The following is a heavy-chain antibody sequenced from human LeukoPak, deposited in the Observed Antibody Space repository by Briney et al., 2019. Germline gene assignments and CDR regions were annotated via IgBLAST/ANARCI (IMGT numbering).Heavy chain of an antibody. V-gene: IGHV3-30*02. J-gene: IGHJ4*02. CDR1: GFIFSDYG. Sequence: GGSLRLSCSPSGFIFSDYGMHWVRQAPGKGLEWVAFIQYDGTDEHYADSVKGRFTISRDNSKDTLYLQMTSLRIEDTAVYYCAKDLKLAPFDYWGQGTLVTVSS. CDR2: IQYDGTDE. CDR3: AKDLKLAPFDY.